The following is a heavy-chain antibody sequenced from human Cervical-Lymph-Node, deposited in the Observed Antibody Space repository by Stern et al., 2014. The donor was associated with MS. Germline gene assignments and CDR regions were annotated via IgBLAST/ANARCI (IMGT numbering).Heavy chain of an antibody. V-gene: IGHV3-33*01. J-gene: IGHJ6*02. CDR1: GFTFSNFG. CDR3: ARSAFSKYTTGWYFYGMDV. CDR2: TWYDGSND. D-gene: IGHD6-19*01. Sequence: VQLVASGGGVVQPGRSLRLSCAASGFTFSNFGLHWVRRAPGKGLAWVAATWYDGSNDYYADSVKGRFTISRDNSKSTLYLQMSSLRAEDTAVYYCARSAFSKYTTGWYFYGMDVWGLGTTVAVSS.